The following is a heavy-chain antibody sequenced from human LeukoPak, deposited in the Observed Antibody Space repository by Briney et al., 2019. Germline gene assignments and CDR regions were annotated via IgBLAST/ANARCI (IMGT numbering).Heavy chain of an antibody. J-gene: IGHJ3*02. V-gene: IGHV1-18*01. CDR1: GYTFTSYG. CDR3: ARRLVVIDSDAFDI. D-gene: IGHD3-22*01. CDR2: ISAYNGNT. Sequence: ASVKVSCKASGYTFTSYGISWVRQAPGQGLEWMGWISAYNGNTNYAQKLQGRVTMTTDTSTSTVYMELRSLRSDDTAVYYCARRLVVIDSDAFDIWGQGTMVTVSS.